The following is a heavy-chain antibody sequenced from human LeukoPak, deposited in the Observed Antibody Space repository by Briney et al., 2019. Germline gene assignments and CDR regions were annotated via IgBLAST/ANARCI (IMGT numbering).Heavy chain of an antibody. V-gene: IGHV3-33*01. CDR2: IWFDGSNK. Sequence: GGSLRLSCAASGFTFSTYGMHWVRQAPGKGLEWVAVIWFDGSNKYYGDSVKGRFTISRDNSKNTLYLQMNSLRVEDTAVYYCAGAMYSGSFDPWGQGILVTVSS. D-gene: IGHD1-26*01. CDR3: AGAMYSGSFDP. CDR1: GFTFSTYG. J-gene: IGHJ5*02.